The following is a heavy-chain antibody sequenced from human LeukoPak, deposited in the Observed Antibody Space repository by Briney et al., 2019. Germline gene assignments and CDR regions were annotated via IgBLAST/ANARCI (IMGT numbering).Heavy chain of an antibody. CDR3: ARDPRRHRGAFDI. CDR1: GFTFSSYE. V-gene: IGHV3-48*03. D-gene: IGHD1-14*01. CDR2: ISSSDSSNI. J-gene: IGHJ3*02. Sequence: PGGSLRLSCAASGFTFSSYEMNWVRQAPGKGLEWVSYISSSDSSNIYYADSVNGRFTISRDNAKNSLYLQMNSLRAEDTAVYYCARDPRRHRGAFDIWGQGTMVSVSS.